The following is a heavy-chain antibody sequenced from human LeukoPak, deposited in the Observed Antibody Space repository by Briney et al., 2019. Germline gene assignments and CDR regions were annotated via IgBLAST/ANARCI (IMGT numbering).Heavy chain of an antibody. CDR3: ARRNDFDI. V-gene: IGHV4-39*07. CDR2: IYYSGSA. Sequence: SETLSLTCTVSGGSISISSYYWGWIRQPPGKGLEWIGSIYYSGSAFYNPSLKSRVTISADTSKNQFSLKLAPVTAADTATYYCARRNDFDIWGQGTMVTVSS. CDR1: GGSISISSYY. J-gene: IGHJ3*02.